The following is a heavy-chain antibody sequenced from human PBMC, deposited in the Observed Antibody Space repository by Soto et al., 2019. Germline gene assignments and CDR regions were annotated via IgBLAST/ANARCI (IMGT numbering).Heavy chain of an antibody. J-gene: IGHJ4*02. V-gene: IGHV4-31*03. CDR1: GGSISSGGYY. CDR2: IYYSGST. CDR3: ARRGCSSTSCYFDY. Sequence: SETLSLTCTVSGGSISSGGYYWSWIRQHPGKGLEWIGYIYYSGSTYYNPSLKSRVTISVDTSKNQFSLKLSSVTAADTAVYYCARRGCSSTSCYFDYWGQGTLVTVSS. D-gene: IGHD2-2*01.